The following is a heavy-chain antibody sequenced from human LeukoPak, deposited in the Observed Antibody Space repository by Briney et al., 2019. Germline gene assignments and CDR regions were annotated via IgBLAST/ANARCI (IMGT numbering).Heavy chain of an antibody. J-gene: IGHJ4*02. Sequence: GGSLRLSCAASGFTFSSYSMNWVRQAPGKGLEWVSSISSSSSYIYYADSVKGRFTISRDNAKNSLYLQMDSLRAEDTAVYYCARDNRLVGQQLAPYYFDYWGQGTLVTVSS. D-gene: IGHD6-13*01. CDR1: GFTFSSYS. V-gene: IGHV3-21*01. CDR2: ISSSSSYI. CDR3: ARDNRLVGQQLAPYYFDY.